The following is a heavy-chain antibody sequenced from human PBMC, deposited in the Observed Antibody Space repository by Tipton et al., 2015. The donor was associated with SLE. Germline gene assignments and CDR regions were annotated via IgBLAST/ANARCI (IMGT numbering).Heavy chain of an antibody. Sequence: LRLSCAVYGGSFSDYYWGWIRQPPGKGLEWIGSIYYSGSTYYNPSLKSRVTISVDTSKNQFSLKLSSVTASDTAVYYCARHGRMCSGGSCYSDCADYWGQGTLVTVSS. D-gene: IGHD2-15*01. CDR3: ARHGRMCSGGSCYSDCADY. V-gene: IGHV4-39*01. CDR1: GGSFSDYY. CDR2: IYYSGST. J-gene: IGHJ4*02.